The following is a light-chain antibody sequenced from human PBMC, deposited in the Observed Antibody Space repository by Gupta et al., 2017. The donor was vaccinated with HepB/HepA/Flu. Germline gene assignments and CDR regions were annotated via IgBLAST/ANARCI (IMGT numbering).Light chain of an antibody. V-gene: IGKV4-1*01. CDR1: QSVSSSSNNKSY. Sequence: DIVMTQSPDSLAVPLGERATINCKSSQSVSSSSNNKSYLAWYQQKPGQPPKLPIYWASTRESGVPDRFSGSGSGTDFTLTISSLQAEDVAVYYCQQYYISPLTFGGGTKVEIK. CDR3: QQYYISPLT. J-gene: IGKJ4*01. CDR2: WAS.